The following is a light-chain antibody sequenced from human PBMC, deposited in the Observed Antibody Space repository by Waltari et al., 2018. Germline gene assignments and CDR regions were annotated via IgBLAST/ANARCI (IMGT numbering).Light chain of an antibody. J-gene: IGKJ5*01. CDR1: QSLLHTNGFHY. CDR3: MQTLQSPVT. Sequence: DIVMTQSPLSLPVTPGEPASIPCRSSQSLLHTNGFHYLEWYLQRPGQSPQLLIYLGTNRASGVPDRFSGSRSGTDFTLKISSVEAEDVGVYYCMQTLQSPVTFGQGT. V-gene: IGKV2-28*01. CDR2: LGT.